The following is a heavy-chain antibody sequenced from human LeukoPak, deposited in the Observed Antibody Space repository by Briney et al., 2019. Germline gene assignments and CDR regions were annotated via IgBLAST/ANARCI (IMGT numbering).Heavy chain of an antibody. CDR2: ITTSGSTI. CDR1: GFTFSSYA. J-gene: IGHJ3*02. V-gene: IGHV3-48*04. CDR3: ARPSTYYYDSSGYFSAFDI. D-gene: IGHD3-22*01. Sequence: PGGSLRLSCAASGFTFSSYAMSWVRQAPGKGLEWVSYITTSGSTIYYADSVKGRFTISRDNAKNSLYLQMNSLRAEDTALYYCARPSTYYYDSSGYFSAFDIWGQGTMVTVSS.